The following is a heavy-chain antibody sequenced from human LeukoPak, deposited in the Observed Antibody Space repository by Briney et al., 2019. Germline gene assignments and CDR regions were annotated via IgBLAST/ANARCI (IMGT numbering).Heavy chain of an antibody. Sequence: SETLSLTCTVSGYSISSGYYWGWIRQPPGKGLEWIGSIYHSGSTYYNPSLKSRVTISVDTSKNQFSLKLSSVTAADTAVYYCAREYDFESAAAATGGLYWGQGTLVTVSS. CDR2: IYHSGST. CDR1: GYSISSGYY. J-gene: IGHJ4*02. D-gene: IGHD6-13*01. CDR3: AREYDFESAAAATGGLY. V-gene: IGHV4-38-2*02.